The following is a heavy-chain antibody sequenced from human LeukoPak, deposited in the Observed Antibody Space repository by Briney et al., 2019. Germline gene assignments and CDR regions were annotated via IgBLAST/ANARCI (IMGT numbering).Heavy chain of an antibody. CDR3: ASGAGYSSRGWYFDL. V-gene: IGHV4-30-2*01. J-gene: IGHJ2*01. CDR2: IYHSGST. Sequence: PSETLSLTCTVSGGSISSGDYYWSCIRQPPGKGLEWIGYIYHSGSTYYNPSLKSRVTISVDRSKNQFSLKLSSVTAADTAVYYCASGAGYSSRGWYFDLWGRGTLVTVSS. D-gene: IGHD6-13*01. CDR1: GGSISSGDYY.